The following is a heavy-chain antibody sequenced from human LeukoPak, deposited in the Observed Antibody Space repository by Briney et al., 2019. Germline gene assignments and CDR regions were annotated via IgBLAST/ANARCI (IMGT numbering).Heavy chain of an antibody. CDR1: GNRFNNYW. J-gene: IGHJ4*02. CDR2: IYPGDSNT. V-gene: IGHV5-51*01. D-gene: IGHD3-22*01. CDR3: ASHYETTGYFAFDQ. Sequence: GESLKISCRTSGNRFNNYWMGWVRRMPGKGREWMAIIYPGDSNTKYSPSFQGQVTISADKSISTAFLHWVSLKASDTAMYYCASHYETTGYFAFDQWGQGTLVTVSS.